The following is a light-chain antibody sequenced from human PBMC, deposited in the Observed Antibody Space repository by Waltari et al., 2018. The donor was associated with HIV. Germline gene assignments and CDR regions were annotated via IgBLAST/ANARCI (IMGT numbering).Light chain of an antibody. CDR1: ESVSSTY. CDR2: GAS. CDR3: QHYET. V-gene: IGKV3-20*01. Sequence: EIVLTQSPATLSLSSGERATHSCRASESVSSTYLAWYQQKPGQAPRLLIYGASSRATGISERFSGSGSGTDFTLTISRLEPEDSALYYCQHYETFGGGARVEIK. J-gene: IGKJ4*01.